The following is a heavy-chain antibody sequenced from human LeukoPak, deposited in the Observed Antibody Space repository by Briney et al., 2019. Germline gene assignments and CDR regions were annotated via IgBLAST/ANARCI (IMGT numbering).Heavy chain of an antibody. Sequence: GGSLRLSCAASGFTFSSYAMSWVRQAPGKGLEWVSAISGSGGSTYYADSVKGRFTISRDNSKNTLYLQMNSLRAEDTAVCYCARGLSVVVIAGFDYWGQGTLVTVSS. D-gene: IGHD3-22*01. CDR1: GFTFSSYA. V-gene: IGHV3-23*01. CDR3: ARGLSVVVIAGFDY. J-gene: IGHJ4*02. CDR2: ISGSGGST.